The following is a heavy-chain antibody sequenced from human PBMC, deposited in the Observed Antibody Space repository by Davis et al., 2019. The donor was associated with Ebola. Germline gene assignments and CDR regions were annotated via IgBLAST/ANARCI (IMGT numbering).Heavy chain of an antibody. CDR1: GGTFSSYA. CDR3: ASEGGVVITHNWFDP. J-gene: IGHJ5*02. D-gene: IGHD3-3*01. CDR2: IIPILGIA. V-gene: IGHV1-69*04. Sequence: AASVKVSCKASGGTFSSYAISWVRQAPGHGLEWMGRIIPILGIANYAQKFQGRVTITADKSTSTAYMELSSLRSEDTAVYYCASEGGVVITHNWFDPWGQGTLVTVSS.